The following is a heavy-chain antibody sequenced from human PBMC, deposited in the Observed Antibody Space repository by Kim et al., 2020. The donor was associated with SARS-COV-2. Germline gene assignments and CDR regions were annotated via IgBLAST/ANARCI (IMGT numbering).Heavy chain of an antibody. V-gene: IGHV1-3*01. D-gene: IGHD3-10*01. J-gene: IGHJ5*02. CDR3: AREGSGSYNWLDP. Sequence: YYQNVQGRVTMTRATSASTSYMELTSLTSKDTAVYYCAREGSGSYNWLDPWGQGTLVTVSS.